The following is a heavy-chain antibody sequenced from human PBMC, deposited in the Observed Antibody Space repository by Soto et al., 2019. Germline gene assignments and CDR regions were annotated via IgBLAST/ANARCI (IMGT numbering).Heavy chain of an antibody. Sequence: ASVKVSCKASGYTFTGYYMHWVRQAPGQGLEWMGWINPNSGGTNYVQKFQGWVTMTRDTSISTAYMELSRLRSDETAVYYCARDRGITIFGVENWFDPWGQGTLVTVSS. CDR1: GYTFTGYY. J-gene: IGHJ5*02. D-gene: IGHD3-3*01. CDR3: ARDRGITIFGVENWFDP. CDR2: INPNSGGT. V-gene: IGHV1-2*04.